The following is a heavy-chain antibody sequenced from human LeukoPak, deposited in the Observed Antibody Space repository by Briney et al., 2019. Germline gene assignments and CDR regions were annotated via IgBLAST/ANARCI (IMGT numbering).Heavy chain of an antibody. J-gene: IGHJ4*02. CDR2: IYYSGST. Sequence: SETLSLTCTVSGGSISSGGYYWSWIRQHPGKGLEWIGYIYYSGSTYYNPSLKSRVTISVDTSKNQFSLKLSSVTAADTAVYYWARGDDSGGYYYFFFDYWGQGTLVTVSS. D-gene: IGHD3-22*01. V-gene: IGHV4-31*03. CDR1: GGSISSGGYY. CDR3: ARGDDSGGYYYFFFDY.